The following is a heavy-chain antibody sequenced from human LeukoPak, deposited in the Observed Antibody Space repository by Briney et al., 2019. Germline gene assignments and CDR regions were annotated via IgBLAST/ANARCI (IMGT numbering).Heavy chain of an antibody. V-gene: IGHV4-34*01. CDR3: ARGPVDYYYYYMDV. J-gene: IGHJ6*03. Sequence: PSETLSLTCAVYGGSFSVYYWSWIRQPPGKGLEWIGEINHSGSTDYNPSLKSRVTISVDTSKNQFSLKLSSVTAADTAVYYCARGPVDYYYYYMDVWGKGTTVTVSS. CDR2: INHSGST. CDR1: GGSFSVYY. D-gene: IGHD2-2*01.